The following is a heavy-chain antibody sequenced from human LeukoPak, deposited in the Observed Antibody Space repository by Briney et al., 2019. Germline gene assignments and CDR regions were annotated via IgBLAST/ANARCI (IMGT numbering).Heavy chain of an antibody. Sequence: SVKVSCKASGGTFSSYAISWVRQAPGQGLEWMGGIIPIFGTANYAQKFQGGVTITADESTSTAYMELSSLRSEDTAVYYCAGGYYDSSGYSPYYFDYWGQGTLVTVSS. CDR1: GGTFSSYA. CDR2: IIPIFGTA. J-gene: IGHJ4*02. CDR3: AGGYYDSSGYSPYYFDY. D-gene: IGHD3-22*01. V-gene: IGHV1-69*01.